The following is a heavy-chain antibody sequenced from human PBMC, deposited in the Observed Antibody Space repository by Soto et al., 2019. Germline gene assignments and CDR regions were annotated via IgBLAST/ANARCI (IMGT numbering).Heavy chain of an antibody. J-gene: IGHJ5*02. Sequence: QVQLVESGGGVVQPGMSLRLSCAASGFTFSTYGMHWVRQAPGKGLEWVAAILKDGSQQFYADSVTVRLTISRDNSKNTLSLELNSLRAEDTAVYYCAKDHANLGNWFDPWGQGTLVTVSS. CDR3: AKDHANLGNWFDP. V-gene: IGHV3-30*18. CDR2: ILKDGSQQ. CDR1: GFTFSTYG.